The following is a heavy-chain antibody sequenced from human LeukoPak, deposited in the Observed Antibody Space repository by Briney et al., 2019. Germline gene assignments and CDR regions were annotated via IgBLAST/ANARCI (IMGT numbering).Heavy chain of an antibody. CDR3: ARMGYCGGGSCYSGGGVDY. CDR1: GFTFSRYI. D-gene: IGHD2-15*01. V-gene: IGHV3-21*01. CDR2: ISSSSDYI. J-gene: IGHJ4*02. Sequence: GSLRLSCAVSGFTFSRYIMNWVRQAPGKGLEWVSYISSSSDYIYYADSVKGRFTISRDNAQNSLYLQMNSLRVEDTAVYFCARMGYCGGGSCYSGGGVDYWGQGTLVTVSS.